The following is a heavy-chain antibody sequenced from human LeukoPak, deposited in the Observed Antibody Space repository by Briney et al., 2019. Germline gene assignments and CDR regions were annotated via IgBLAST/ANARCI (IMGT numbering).Heavy chain of an antibody. CDR3: ARLLGYCSSTSCHDAFDI. V-gene: IGHV1-8*01. CDR2: MNPNSGNT. J-gene: IGHJ3*02. D-gene: IGHD2-2*01. CDR1: GYTFTNYD. Sequence: ASVKVSCKASGYTFTNYDINWVRQATGQGLEWMGWMNPNSGNTGYAQKFQGRVTMTRNTSISTAYMELSSLRSEDTAVYYCARLLGYCSSTSCHDAFDIWGQGTMVTVSS.